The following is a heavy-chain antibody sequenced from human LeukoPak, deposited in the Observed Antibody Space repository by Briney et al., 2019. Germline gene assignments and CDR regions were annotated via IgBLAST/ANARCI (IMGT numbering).Heavy chain of an antibody. V-gene: IGHV3-30*02. CDR1: GFTFSSYG. J-gene: IGHJ4*02. D-gene: IGHD3-16*01. CDR3: AKAGIYDYVWGSYLVD. CDR2: IQYDGSNE. Sequence: GGSLRLSCAASGFTFSSYGMHWVRQAPGKGLEWVAYIQYDGSNEQYADSVKGRFSISRDSSKNILYLQMNSLRAEDTAVYYCAKAGIYDYVWGSYLVDWGQGILVTVSS.